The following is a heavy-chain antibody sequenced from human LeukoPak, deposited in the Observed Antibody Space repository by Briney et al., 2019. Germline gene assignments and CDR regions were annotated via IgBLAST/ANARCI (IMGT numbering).Heavy chain of an antibody. V-gene: IGHV1-69*13. D-gene: IGHD1-26*01. CDR2: VIPIFGTA. Sequence: SVKVSCKAPGGTFSSYAISWVRQAPGQGLEWMGGVIPIFGTANYAQKFQGRVTITADESTSTAYMELSSLRSEDTAVYYCGRSRGEWERYFDYWGQGTLVTVSS. J-gene: IGHJ4*02. CDR1: GGTFSSYA. CDR3: GRSRGEWERYFDY.